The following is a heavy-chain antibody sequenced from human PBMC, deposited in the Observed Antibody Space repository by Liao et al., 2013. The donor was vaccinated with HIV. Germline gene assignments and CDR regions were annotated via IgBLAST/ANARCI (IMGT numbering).Heavy chain of an antibody. V-gene: IGHV4-59*06. Sequence: QVQLQESGPGLVKPSETLSLTCTVSGGSISTSYWSWIRQPAGKGLEWIGYIYYSGSTYYNPSLKSRVTISVDTSKNQFSLKLSSVTAADTAVYYCARESITMVRGVIITNAFDIWGQGTMVTVSS. CDR2: IYYSGST. J-gene: IGHJ3*02. CDR1: GGSISTSY. CDR3: ARESITMVRGVIITNAFDI. D-gene: IGHD3-10*01.